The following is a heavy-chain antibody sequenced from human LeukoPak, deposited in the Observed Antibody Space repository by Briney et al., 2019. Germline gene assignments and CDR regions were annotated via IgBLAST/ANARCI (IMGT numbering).Heavy chain of an antibody. V-gene: IGHV3-66*01. CDR3: ARETDDYVWGSYRYLDY. CDR1: GFTVSSNY. CDR2: IYSGGST. Sequence: GGSLRLSCAASGFTVSSNYMSWVRQAPGKGLEWVSIIYSGGSTYYADSVKGRFTISRDNSKNTLYLQMNSPRAEDTAVYYCARETDDYVWGSYRYLDYWGQGTLVTVSS. J-gene: IGHJ4*02. D-gene: IGHD3-16*02.